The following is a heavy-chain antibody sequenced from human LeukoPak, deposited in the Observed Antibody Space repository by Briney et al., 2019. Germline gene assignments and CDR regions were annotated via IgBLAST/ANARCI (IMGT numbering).Heavy chain of an antibody. CDR2: ISHSGRT. J-gene: IGHJ5*02. V-gene: IGHV4-34*01. Sequence: PSETLSLTCAVYGGSFSGYYWSWIRQPPGKGLEWIGEISHSGRTNYNPSLKSRVTILADTSNNQFSLNLSSVTAADTALYYCARLDVHYASARVCFWFDPWGQGTLVTVSS. D-gene: IGHD3-10*01. CDR1: GGSFSGYY. CDR3: ARLDVHYASARVCFWFDP.